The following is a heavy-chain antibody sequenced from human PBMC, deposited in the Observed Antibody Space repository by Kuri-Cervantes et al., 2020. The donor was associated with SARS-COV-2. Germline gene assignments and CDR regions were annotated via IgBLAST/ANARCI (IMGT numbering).Heavy chain of an antibody. CDR1: GGSFSGYY. D-gene: IGHD5-12*01. CDR3: ARETSGYEYYFDY. J-gene: IGHJ4*02. V-gene: IGHV4-34*01. Sequence: ESLKISCAVYGGSFSGYYWSWIRQPPGKGLEWIGEINHSGSTNYNPSLKSRVTISVDTSKNQFSLKLSSVTAADTAVYYCARETSGYEYYFDYWGQGTLVTVSS. CDR2: INHSGST.